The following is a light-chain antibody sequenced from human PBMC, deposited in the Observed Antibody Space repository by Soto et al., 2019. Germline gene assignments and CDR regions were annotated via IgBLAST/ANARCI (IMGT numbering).Light chain of an antibody. Sequence: IQKTKTPSTLPASLGEKGTITCRASQSISNWLAWYQQKPGTAPKVLIYHASNLQSGVPSRFSGSGSGTEFTLTISSLKPDDFATYYCQKYNSYSFGQGTKVDIK. CDR3: QKYNSYS. J-gene: IGKJ1*01. V-gene: IGKV1-5*01. CDR2: HAS. CDR1: QSISNW.